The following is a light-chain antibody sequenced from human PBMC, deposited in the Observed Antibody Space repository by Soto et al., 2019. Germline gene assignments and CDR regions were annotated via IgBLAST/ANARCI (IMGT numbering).Light chain of an antibody. CDR3: LQHNSYPLT. CDR2: AAS. J-gene: IGKJ1*01. Sequence: DIQMTQSPSFLSASVGDRVTITCRASQAIGNDLGWYQQAPGKAPKRLIYAASSLQSGVPSRFSSSGSGTEFTLTILSLQPEDFATYYCLQHNSYPLTFGQGTKVEIK. V-gene: IGKV1-17*01. CDR1: QAIGND.